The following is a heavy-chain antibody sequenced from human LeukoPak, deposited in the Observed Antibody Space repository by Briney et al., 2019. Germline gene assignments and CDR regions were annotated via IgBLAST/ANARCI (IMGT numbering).Heavy chain of an antibody. CDR1: GYSFTSYW. CDR3: ARHWGSSSSGYYYYGMDV. J-gene: IGHJ6*02. D-gene: IGHD6-6*01. V-gene: IGHV5-10-1*01. Sequence: GESLRISCKGSGYSFTSYWISWVRQMPGKGLEWMGRIDPSDSYTNYSPSFQGHVTISADKSISTAYLQWSSPKASDTAMYYCARHWGSSSSGYYYYGMDVWGQGTTVTVSS. CDR2: IDPSDSYT.